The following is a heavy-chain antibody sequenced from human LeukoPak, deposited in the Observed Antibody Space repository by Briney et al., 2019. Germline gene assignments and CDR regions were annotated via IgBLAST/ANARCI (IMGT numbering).Heavy chain of an antibody. Sequence: SETLSLTCTVSGGSINNYYWSWIRHPPATGLEWIGYISYSGSSNYNPSLKSRVTMSVDTSKTKFSLNLHSLTAADTAVYYCVVSPNQDFFDYWGQGPLVTVSS. CDR3: VVSPNQDFFDY. CDR2: ISYSGSS. CDR1: GGSINNYY. J-gene: IGHJ4*02. V-gene: IGHV4-59*08.